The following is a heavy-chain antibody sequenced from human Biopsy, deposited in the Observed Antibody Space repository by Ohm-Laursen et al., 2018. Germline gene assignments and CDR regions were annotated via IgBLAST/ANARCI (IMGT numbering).Heavy chain of an antibody. CDR3: ARGRRHCSGTCSRWYFDL. J-gene: IGHJ2*01. CDR1: GYTFTAFS. CDR2: INPKSGDT. Sequence: SVKVSCNPSGYTFTAFSVHWPRQAPGQGLEWMGWINPKSGDTDYPQNFQGRVSMTRDTSISTAYMDLSRLRSDDTAVYYCARGRRHCSGTCSRWYFDLWGRGTLVTVSS. V-gene: IGHV1-2*02. D-gene: IGHD2-2*01.